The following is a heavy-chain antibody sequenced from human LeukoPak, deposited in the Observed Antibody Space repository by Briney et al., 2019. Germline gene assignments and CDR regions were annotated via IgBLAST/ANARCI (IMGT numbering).Heavy chain of an antibody. CDR2: INHSGST. J-gene: IGHJ4*02. CDR3: ARTGRPIAAPHGAAGY. Sequence: SETLSLTCAVYGESFSGYYWSWIRQPPGKGLEWIGEINHSGSTNYNPSLKSRVTISLDTSKNQFSLKLSSVTAADTAVYYCARTGRPIAAPHGAAGYWGQGTLVTVSS. D-gene: IGHD6-6*01. CDR1: GESFSGYY. V-gene: IGHV4-34*01.